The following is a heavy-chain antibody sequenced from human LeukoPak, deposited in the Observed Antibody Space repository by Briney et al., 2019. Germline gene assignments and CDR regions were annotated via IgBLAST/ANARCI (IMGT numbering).Heavy chain of an antibody. CDR2: IIPIFGTA. J-gene: IGHJ6*03. CDR1: GYTFTSYD. Sequence: GASVKVSCKASGYTFTSYDINWVRQAPGQGLEWMGRIIPIFGTANYAQKFQGRVTITTDESTSTAYMELSSLRSEDTAVYYCARERDYYYMDVWGKGTTVTVSS. V-gene: IGHV1-69*05. CDR3: ARERDYYYMDV.